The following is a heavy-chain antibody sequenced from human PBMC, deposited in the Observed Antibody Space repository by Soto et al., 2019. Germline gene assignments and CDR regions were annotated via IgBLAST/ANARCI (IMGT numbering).Heavy chain of an antibody. CDR2: VYYRGRS. CDR3: VSQRTSVLSQAYFDY. Sequence: LETLSLTCTVSGGSVSNSNYYWGWIRQSPGKGLEWIGSVYYRGRSYSKSSVKSRITISVDTSKNQFSLNLNSVTASDTAVYFCVSQRTSVLSQAYFDYWGPGALVTVSS. D-gene: IGHD2-8*01. CDR1: GGSVSNSNYY. J-gene: IGHJ4*02. V-gene: IGHV4-39*01.